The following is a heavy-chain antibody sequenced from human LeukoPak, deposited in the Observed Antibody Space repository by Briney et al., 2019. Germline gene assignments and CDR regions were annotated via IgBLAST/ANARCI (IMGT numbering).Heavy chain of an antibody. CDR2: LNPNSGGT. D-gene: IGHD6-19*01. Sequence: ASVKVSCKASGYTFTGCYMHWVRQAPGQGLEWMGWLNPNSGGTNSAQKFQGMVSMTRDTSITTASMELSSLRSDDTAVYYCARGGSGWYSGLDYWGQGTLVTVSS. V-gene: IGHV1-2*02. J-gene: IGHJ4*02. CDR1: GYTFTGCY. CDR3: ARGGSGWYSGLDY.